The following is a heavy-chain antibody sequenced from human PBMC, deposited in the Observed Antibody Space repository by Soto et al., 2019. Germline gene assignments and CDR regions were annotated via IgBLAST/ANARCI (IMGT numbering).Heavy chain of an antibody. CDR1: GDSVSSNSAA. D-gene: IGHD6-19*01. Sequence: PSQTLSLTCAISGDSVSSNSAAWNWIRQSPSRGLEWLGRTYYRSKWYNDYAVSVKSRITINPDTSKDQFSLQLKSVTPEDTAVYYCSIDRIAVAGEADYYYYMDVWGKGTTVTVSS. J-gene: IGHJ6*03. V-gene: IGHV6-1*01. CDR3: SIDRIAVAGEADYYYYMDV. CDR2: TYYRSKWYN.